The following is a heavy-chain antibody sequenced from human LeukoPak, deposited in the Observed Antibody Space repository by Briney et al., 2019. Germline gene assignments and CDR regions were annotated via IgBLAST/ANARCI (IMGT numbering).Heavy chain of an antibody. CDR2: IKHDGSDS. CDR1: GITFSDYY. Sequence: GGSLRLSCAASGITFSDYYMSWIRQAPGKGLEWVANIKHDGSDSFYVDSVKGRFTISRDNSENSLYLQMHSLRVEDTAMYFCARDRRPTIYGGLDSWGQGTVVTVSS. V-gene: IGHV3-7*01. CDR3: ARDRRPTIYGGLDS. D-gene: IGHD4-17*01. J-gene: IGHJ4*02.